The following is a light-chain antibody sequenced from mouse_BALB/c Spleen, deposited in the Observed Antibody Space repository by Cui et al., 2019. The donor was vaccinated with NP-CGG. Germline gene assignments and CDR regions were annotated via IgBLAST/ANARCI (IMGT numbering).Light chain of an antibody. Sequence: QAFLTQEPALTTSPGETVTLTCRSSTGAVTTSNYANWVQEKPDHLFTGLIGGTNNRVPGVPARFSGSLIGDKAALTITGAQTEDEAIYFCALWYSNHWVFGGGTKLTVL. J-gene: IGLJ1*01. CDR3: ALWYSNHWV. CDR1: TGAVTTSNY. V-gene: IGLV1*01. CDR2: GTN.